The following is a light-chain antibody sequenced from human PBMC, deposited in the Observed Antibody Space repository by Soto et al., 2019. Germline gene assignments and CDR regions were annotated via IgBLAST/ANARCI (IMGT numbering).Light chain of an antibody. J-gene: IGKJ2*01. V-gene: IGKV3-20*01. CDR1: QSVSSNY. CDR2: DAS. CDR3: QQHGSSPYT. Sequence: EIVLTQSPGTLSLSPGERATLSCRASQSVSSNYLAWYQQRPGQAPRLLIYDASRRATGIPDRFSGSGSGTDFTLSISRVEPEDFAVYHCQQHGSSPYTFGQGTTVEI.